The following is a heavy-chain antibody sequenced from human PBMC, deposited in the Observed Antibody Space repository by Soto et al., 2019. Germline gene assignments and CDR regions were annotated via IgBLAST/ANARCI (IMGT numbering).Heavy chain of an antibody. CDR3: ARGYGSVNWYFDL. J-gene: IGHJ2*01. V-gene: IGHV4-31*03. CDR2: IYYSGST. CDR1: GGSISSGGYY. Sequence: SETLSLTCTVSGGSISSGGYYWSWIRQHPGKGLEWIGYIYYSGSTYYNPSLKSRVTISVDTSKNQFSLKLSSVTAADTAVYYCARGYGSVNWYFDLWGRGTLVTVSS. D-gene: IGHD3-10*01.